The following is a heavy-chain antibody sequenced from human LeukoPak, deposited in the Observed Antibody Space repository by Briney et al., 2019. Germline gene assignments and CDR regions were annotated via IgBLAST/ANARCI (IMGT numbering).Heavy chain of an antibody. D-gene: IGHD4-17*01. CDR2: IYQSGST. J-gene: IGHJ3*02. V-gene: IGHV4-38-2*02. Sequence: SETLSLTCSVSGYSISSGYYWGWIRQPPGKGLEWIGSIYQSGSTYYNPSLKSRVTISVDTSKNQFSLKLSSVTAADTAVYYCARYGSYDAFDIWGQGTMVTVSS. CDR3: ARYGSYDAFDI. CDR1: GYSISSGYY.